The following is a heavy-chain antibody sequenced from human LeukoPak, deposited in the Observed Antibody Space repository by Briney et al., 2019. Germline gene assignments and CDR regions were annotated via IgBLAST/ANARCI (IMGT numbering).Heavy chain of an antibody. D-gene: IGHD3-10*01. CDR1: GCSFTSYW. V-gene: IGHV5-51*01. CDR3: ARLIRGVINTWYGMDV. Sequence: GESLKISCKGSGCSFTSYWIGWVRQMPGKGLEWMGIIYPGDSDTRYSPSFQGQVTISADKSISTAYLQWSSLKASDTAMYYCARLIRGVINTWYGMDVWGQGTTVTVSS. J-gene: IGHJ6*02. CDR2: IYPGDSDT.